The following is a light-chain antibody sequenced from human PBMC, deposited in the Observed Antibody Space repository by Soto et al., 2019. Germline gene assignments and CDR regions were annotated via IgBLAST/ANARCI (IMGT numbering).Light chain of an antibody. CDR2: GAS. CDR3: QHYRTS. CDR1: QSVSSSY. Sequence: EIVLTQSPGTLSLSPGERATLSCRASQSVSSSYLAWYQQKPGQAPRQLIYGASSRATGNPDRFSGSGSGTDFTLNNTRLEPEDFAVYYCQHYRTSFGGGTRVEIK. J-gene: IGKJ4*01. V-gene: IGKV3-20*01.